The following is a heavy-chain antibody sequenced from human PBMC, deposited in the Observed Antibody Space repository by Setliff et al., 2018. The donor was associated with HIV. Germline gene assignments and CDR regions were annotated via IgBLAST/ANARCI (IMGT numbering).Heavy chain of an antibody. D-gene: IGHD3-3*01. V-gene: IGHV4-31*03. CDR3: ARSKTFYDFWGGYYTHGAFKI. Sequence: TLSLTCSVSGVSISRADYYWSWIRQHPGKGLEWTGYISHTGSAHYNSSLENRISMSLDTSNNEFSLNLTSVTAADTAVYYCARSKTFYDFWGGYYTHGAFKIWGLGTMVTVSS. CDR2: ISHTGSA. J-gene: IGHJ3*02. CDR1: GVSISRADYY.